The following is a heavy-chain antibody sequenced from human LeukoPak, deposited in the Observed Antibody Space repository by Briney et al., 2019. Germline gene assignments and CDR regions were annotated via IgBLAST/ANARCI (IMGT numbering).Heavy chain of an antibody. Sequence: PSGTLSLTCAVSGGSISSSNWWSWVRQPPGKGLEWIGEIYHSGSTNYNPSLKSRLTISVDKSKNQFSLKLSSVTAADTAVYYCARSYWTGYHHLDFWGQGTLVTVSS. V-gene: IGHV4-4*02. D-gene: IGHD3/OR15-3a*01. CDR1: GGSISSSNW. CDR2: IYHSGST. CDR3: ARSYWTGYHHLDF. J-gene: IGHJ4*02.